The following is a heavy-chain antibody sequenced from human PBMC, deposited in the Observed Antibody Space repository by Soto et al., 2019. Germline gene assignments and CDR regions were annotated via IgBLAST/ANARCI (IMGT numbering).Heavy chain of an antibody. D-gene: IGHD4-17*01. CDR3: ARDRYGEPHNWFDP. CDR1: GGSISSYY. CDR2: IYTSGST. V-gene: IGHV4-4*07. J-gene: IGHJ5*02. Sequence: SETLSLTCTVSGGSISSYYWSWIRQPAGKGLEWIGRIYTSGSTNYNPSLKSRVTMSVDTPKNQFSLKLSSVTAADTAVYYCARDRYGEPHNWFDPWGQGTLVTVSS.